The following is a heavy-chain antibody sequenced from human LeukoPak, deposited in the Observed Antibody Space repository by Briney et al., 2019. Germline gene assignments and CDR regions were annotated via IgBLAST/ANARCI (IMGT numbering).Heavy chain of an antibody. CDR1: GFTFSNYG. CDR3: ARGPTKEFYYYYYMDV. CDR2: ITGSGGNT. V-gene: IGHV3-23*01. Sequence: HTGGSLRLSCAASGFTFSNYGMNWVRQAPGKGLEWVSGITGSGGNTYYADSVKGRFTISRDNSKNTMYLQMNSLRAEDTAVYYCARGPTKEFYYYYYMDVWGKGTTVTVSS. D-gene: IGHD3-10*01. J-gene: IGHJ6*03.